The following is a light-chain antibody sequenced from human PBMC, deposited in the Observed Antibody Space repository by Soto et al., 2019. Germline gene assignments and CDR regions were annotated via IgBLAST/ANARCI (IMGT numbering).Light chain of an antibody. CDR1: QTIGKY. CDR3: QQYNSYSPT. V-gene: IGKV1-16*01. J-gene: IGKJ1*01. Sequence: TQMTQPTSSRSASVGDGVTITSLASQTIGKYLNWYQQQPGKVPKLLIYDASYLQSGVPSRFSGSGSGTDFTLTISSLHPDDFATYYCQQYNSYSPTFGQGTKVEI. CDR2: DAS.